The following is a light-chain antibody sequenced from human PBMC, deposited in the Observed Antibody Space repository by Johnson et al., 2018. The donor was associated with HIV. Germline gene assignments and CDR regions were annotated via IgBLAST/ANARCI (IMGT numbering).Light chain of an antibody. CDR1: SSNIGNNY. Sequence: QSVLTQPPSVSAAPGQKVTISCSGRSSNIGNNYVSWYQQLPGTAPKLLIYDNNKRPSGIPDRFSGSKSGTSATLDITGLQTGDEGDYYCGAWDSSLNAYVFGAGTKVTVL. CDR2: DNN. V-gene: IGLV1-51*01. CDR3: GAWDSSLNAYV. J-gene: IGLJ1*01.